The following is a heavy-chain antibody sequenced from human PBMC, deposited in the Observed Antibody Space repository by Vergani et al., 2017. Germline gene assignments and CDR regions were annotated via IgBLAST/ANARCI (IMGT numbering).Heavy chain of an antibody. V-gene: IGHV4-59*01. CDR3: AGQSASYYGMDV. J-gene: IGHJ6*02. D-gene: IGHD6-19*01. CDR2: IYYSGST. CDR1: GGSISTYY. Sequence: QVQLQESGPGLVKPSETLSLTCSVSGGSISTYYWSWIRKPPGKGLEWIGYIYYSGSTNYNPSLKSRVTISVDTSKNQFSLKLTSVTAADTAVYYCAGQSASYYGMDVWGQGTTVTVSS.